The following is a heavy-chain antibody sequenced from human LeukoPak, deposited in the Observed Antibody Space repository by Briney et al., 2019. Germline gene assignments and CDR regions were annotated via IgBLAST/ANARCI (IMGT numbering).Heavy chain of an antibody. CDR3: ARPQDIVVVPAAKLTNWFDP. Sequence: ASVKVSCKASGYTLTSHDINWVRQATGQGLEWMGWMNPNSGNTGYAQKFQGRVTMTRNTSISTAYMELSSLRSEDTAVYYCARPQDIVVVPAAKLTNWFDPWGQGTLVTVSS. CDR2: MNPNSGNT. V-gene: IGHV1-8*01. CDR1: GYTLTSHD. D-gene: IGHD2-2*01. J-gene: IGHJ5*02.